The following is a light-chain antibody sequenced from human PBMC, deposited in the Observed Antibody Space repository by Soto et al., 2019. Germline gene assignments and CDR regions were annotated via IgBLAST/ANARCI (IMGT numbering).Light chain of an antibody. CDR2: GAS. J-gene: IGKJ1*01. CDR3: QQYGSSP. V-gene: IGKV3-20*01. CDR1: QSISSSY. Sequence: EIVLTQSPGTLSWSPGERATLSCRASQSISSSYLAWYQQKPGQAPRLLIYGASNRATGIPDRFSGSGSGTDFTLTISRLEPEDFAVYYCQQYGSSPFGQGTKVEIK.